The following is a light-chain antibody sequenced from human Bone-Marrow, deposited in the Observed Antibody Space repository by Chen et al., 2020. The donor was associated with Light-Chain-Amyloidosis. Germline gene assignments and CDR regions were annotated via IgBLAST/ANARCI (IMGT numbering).Light chain of an antibody. V-gene: IGLV2-14*01. CDR2: EVT. CDR1: RSDGGGDNH. J-gene: IGLJ1*01. CDR3: SSYTITNTLV. Sequence: QSALTQLASLSGTPGPSITISCTGTRSDGGGDNHVSGDQQHPDKAPKLMIYEVTNRPSWVPARFSGSKSDNTASLTISGLQTEDEADYFCSSYTITNTLVFGSGTRVTVL.